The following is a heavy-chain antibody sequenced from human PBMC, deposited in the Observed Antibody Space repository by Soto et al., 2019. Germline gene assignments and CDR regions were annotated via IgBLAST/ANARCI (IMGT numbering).Heavy chain of an antibody. V-gene: IGHV3-33*01. D-gene: IGHD2-2*01. CDR2: IWYDGSNK. Sequence: GGSLRLSCAASGFTFSSYGMHWVRQAPGKGMEWVAVIWYDGSNKYYADSVKGRFTISRDNSKNTLYLQMNSLRAEDTAVYYCARDGLGYCSSTSCYGFDYWGQGTLVTVSS. CDR3: ARDGLGYCSSTSCYGFDY. CDR1: GFTFSSYG. J-gene: IGHJ4*02.